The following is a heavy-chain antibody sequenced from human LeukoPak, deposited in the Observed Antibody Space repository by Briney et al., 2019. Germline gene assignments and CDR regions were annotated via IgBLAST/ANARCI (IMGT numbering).Heavy chain of an antibody. Sequence: GGSLRLSCAASGFTFSNYEMIWVRQAPGRGLEWVSYISSSGDITEYSDSVKGRFTISRDNAKNSLYLQMNSLRVEDTAFYYCARDPITGTWPYNRFGPWGQGTLGTVSS. V-gene: IGHV3-48*03. CDR1: GFTFSNYE. CDR2: ISSSGDIT. J-gene: IGHJ5*02. D-gene: IGHD1-20*01. CDR3: ARDPITGTWPYNRFGP.